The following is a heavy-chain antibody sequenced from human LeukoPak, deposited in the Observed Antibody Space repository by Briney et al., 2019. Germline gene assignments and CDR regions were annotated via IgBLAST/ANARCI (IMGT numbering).Heavy chain of an antibody. Sequence: GGSLRLSCAASGFTFSNYWMSWVRQAPGKGLEWVANIKQDGSEKYYVDSVKGRFTISGDNAKSSLFLQLNSLRAEDTAVYYCARERGYYDNSGYLPTTYFQHWGQGTLVTVSS. CDR2: IKQDGSEK. CDR1: GFTFSNYW. J-gene: IGHJ1*01. V-gene: IGHV3-7*01. D-gene: IGHD3-22*01. CDR3: ARERGYYDNSGYLPTTYFQH.